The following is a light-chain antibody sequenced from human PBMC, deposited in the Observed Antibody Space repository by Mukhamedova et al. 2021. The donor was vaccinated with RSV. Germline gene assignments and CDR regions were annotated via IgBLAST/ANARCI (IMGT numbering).Light chain of an antibody. CDR2: AAS. Sequence: GKAPKVLIYAASNLHRGVPSRFSGSGSGTEFTLTINNLQPDDFATYYCQQSYTRFSFGQGTKVE. V-gene: IGKV1-39*01. CDR3: QQSYTRFS. J-gene: IGKJ1*01.